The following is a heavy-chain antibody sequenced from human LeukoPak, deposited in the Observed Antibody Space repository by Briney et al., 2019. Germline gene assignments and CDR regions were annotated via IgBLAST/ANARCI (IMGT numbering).Heavy chain of an antibody. CDR3: VTDCDRTNGY. CDR1: GFTFSSYD. D-gene: IGHD2-21*02. V-gene: IGHV3-7*01. Sequence: GGSLRLSCAASGFTFSSYDIHWVRQAPGKGLEWVANIKYDGIEKYYVDSVKGRFTISRDNAENSLYLQVNSLRAEDTAVYYCVTDCDRTNGYWGQGTLVTVSS. CDR2: IKYDGIEK. J-gene: IGHJ4*02.